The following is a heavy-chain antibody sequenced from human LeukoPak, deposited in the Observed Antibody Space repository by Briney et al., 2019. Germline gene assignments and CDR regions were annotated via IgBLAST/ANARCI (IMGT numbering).Heavy chain of an antibody. CDR2: INPTSGDT. CDR3: VRVRGPIDFDF. CDR1: GYTFTDYY. Sequence: ASAKVSCKASGYTFTDYYMHWVRQAPGQGLEWMGWINPTSGDTNYAQKFQGRVTMTTDTSITTAYLELSRLSSDDTAVYHCVRVRGPIDFDFWGQGTLVTVSS. D-gene: IGHD3-10*01. V-gene: IGHV1-2*02. J-gene: IGHJ4*02.